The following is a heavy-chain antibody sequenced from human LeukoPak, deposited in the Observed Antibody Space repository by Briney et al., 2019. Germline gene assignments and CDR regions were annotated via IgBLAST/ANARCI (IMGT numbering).Heavy chain of an antibody. CDR2: IIPIFGTA. V-gene: IGHV1-69*13. CDR1: GGTFSNYA. Sequence: GASVKVSCKASGGTFSNYAITWVRQAPGQGLEWMGGIIPIFGTANYAQKFQGRATITADESTSTAYMELSSLRSEDTAVYYCARVGMVRGVMPEYYFDYWGQGTLVTVSS. CDR3: ARVGMVRGVMPEYYFDY. J-gene: IGHJ4*02. D-gene: IGHD3-10*01.